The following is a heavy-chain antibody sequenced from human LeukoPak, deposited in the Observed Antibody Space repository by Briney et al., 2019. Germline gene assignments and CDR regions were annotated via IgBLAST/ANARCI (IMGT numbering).Heavy chain of an antibody. V-gene: IGHV3-30*03. D-gene: IGHD2-21*02. CDR2: ISYDGSNK. J-gene: IGHJ4*02. Sequence: GGSLRLSCAASGFTFSSYGMPWVRQAPGKGLEWVAVISYDGSNKYYADSVKGRFTISRDNSKNTLYLQMNSLRAEDTAVYYCARDLSDPYYFDYWGQGTLVTVSS. CDR3: ARDLSDPYYFDY. CDR1: GFTFSSYG.